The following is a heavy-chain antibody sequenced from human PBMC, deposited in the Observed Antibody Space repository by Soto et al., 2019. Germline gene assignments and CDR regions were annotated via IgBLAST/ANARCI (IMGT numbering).Heavy chain of an antibody. CDR2: IKSDGSST. J-gene: IGHJ6*02. CDR3: ARALYYFDGMDV. Sequence: GGSLRLSCAASGFTFGSYWMHWVRQAPGKGLVWVSRIKSDGSSTSYADSVKGRFTISRDNAKNTLYLQMNSLRAEDTAVYYCARALYYFDGMDVWGQGTTVTVSS. CDR1: GFTFGSYW. V-gene: IGHV3-74*01.